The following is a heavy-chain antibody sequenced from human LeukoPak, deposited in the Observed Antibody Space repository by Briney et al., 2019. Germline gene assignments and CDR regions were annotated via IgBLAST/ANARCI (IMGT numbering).Heavy chain of an antibody. V-gene: IGHV4-61*02. CDR3: ARIPWADYDWFDP. Sequence: SETLSLTCTVSGDSISSGDYYWSWIRQPAGKGLEWIGRISSSGSTNYNPSLKSRVTISVDTSKNQFSLKLSSVTAADTAVYYCARIPWADYDWFDPWGQGTLVTVSS. CDR1: GDSISSGDYY. CDR2: ISSSGST. D-gene: IGHD3-16*01. J-gene: IGHJ5*02.